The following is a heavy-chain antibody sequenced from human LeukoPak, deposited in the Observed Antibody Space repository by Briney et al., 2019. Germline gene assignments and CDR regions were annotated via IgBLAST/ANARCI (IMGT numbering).Heavy chain of an antibody. CDR2: IHPGTGDT. Sequence: ASVKVSCKASGHTFTVYYIHWVRQAPGQGLEWMGWIHPGTGDTNYAQRFQGRVTVTRDTSITTAYMELSSLKSDDMAVYYCASYASGYNWLKAWGQGTLVTVSS. CDR1: GHTFTVYY. D-gene: IGHD3-10*01. J-gene: IGHJ5*02. CDR3: ASYASGYNWLKA. V-gene: IGHV1-2*02.